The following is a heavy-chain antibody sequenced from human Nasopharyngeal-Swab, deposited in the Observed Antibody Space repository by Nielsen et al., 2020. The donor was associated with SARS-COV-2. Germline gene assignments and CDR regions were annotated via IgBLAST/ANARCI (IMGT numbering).Heavy chain of an antibody. CDR1: GFTFSSYS. V-gene: IGHV3-21*01. D-gene: IGHD2-15*01. Sequence: GGSLRLSCAASGFTFSSYSMNWVRQAPGKGLEWVSSISSSSSYIYYADSVKGRFTISRDNAKNSLYLQMNSLRAGDTAVYYCARGQVVVVAASQDYYFDYWGQGTLVTVSS. CDR3: ARGQVVVVAASQDYYFDY. J-gene: IGHJ4*02. CDR2: ISSSSSYI.